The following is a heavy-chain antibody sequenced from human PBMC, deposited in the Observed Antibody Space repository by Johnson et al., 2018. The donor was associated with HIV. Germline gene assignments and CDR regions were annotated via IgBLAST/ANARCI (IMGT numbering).Heavy chain of an antibody. D-gene: IGHD5-24*01. CDR1: GFTFNNYA. CDR3: ARACRDGYTCDAYDI. Sequence: QVQLVESGGGVVQPGRSLRLSCAASGFTFNNYAMHWVRQAPGKGLEWVAIIWYNGSNKSYAKSVKGRFTISRDNSRNTLYLQMNSLRAEDTAVFYCARACRDGYTCDAYDIWGQGTMVTVSS. CDR2: IWYNGSNK. J-gene: IGHJ3*02. V-gene: IGHV3-33*01.